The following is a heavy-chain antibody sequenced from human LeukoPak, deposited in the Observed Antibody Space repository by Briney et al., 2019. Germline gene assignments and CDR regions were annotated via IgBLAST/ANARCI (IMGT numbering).Heavy chain of an antibody. D-gene: IGHD5-18*01. CDR1: GYTFTSYG. V-gene: IGHV1-18*01. Sequence: GASVKVSCKASGYTFTSYGISWVRQAPGQGLERMGWISAYNGNTNYAQKLQGRVTMTTDTSTSTAYMELRSLRSDDTAVYYCARGPVVRYSYGPPYYYGMDVWGQGTTVTVSS. CDR2: ISAYNGNT. J-gene: IGHJ6*02. CDR3: ARGPVVRYSYGPPYYYGMDV.